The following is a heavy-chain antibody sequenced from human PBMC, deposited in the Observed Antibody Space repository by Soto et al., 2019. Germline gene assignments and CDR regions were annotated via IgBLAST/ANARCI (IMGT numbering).Heavy chain of an antibody. D-gene: IGHD3-22*01. CDR2: ISAYNGNT. CDR1: GYTFTRYG. J-gene: IGHJ6*02. Sequence: QVQLVQSGAEVKKPGASVKVSCKASGYTFTRYGISWVRQAPGKELEWMGWISAYNGNTKYAQTLQGRVTMTTDTPTSTAYMALRSLRSADTAVYYSATDAVASSVSSPYYYYGMDVWGQGTTVTVSS. V-gene: IGHV1-18*01. CDR3: ATDAVASSVSSPYYYYGMDV.